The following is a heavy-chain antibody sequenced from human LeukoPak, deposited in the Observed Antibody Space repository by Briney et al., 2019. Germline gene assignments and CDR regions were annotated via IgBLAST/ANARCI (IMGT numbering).Heavy chain of an antibody. CDR2: NTDGTRT. CDR3: ARLKSEWQGDYFDY. CDR1: GFTFSSHW. V-gene: IGHV3-74*01. J-gene: IGHJ4*02. D-gene: IGHD3-3*01. Sequence: GGSLRLSCAASGFTFSSHWLHWVRQAPGKGLVWVSRNTDGTRTNYADSVKGRFTISRDNAKNSLYLQMSSLRAEDTAVYYCARLKSEWQGDYFDYWGQGTLVTVSS.